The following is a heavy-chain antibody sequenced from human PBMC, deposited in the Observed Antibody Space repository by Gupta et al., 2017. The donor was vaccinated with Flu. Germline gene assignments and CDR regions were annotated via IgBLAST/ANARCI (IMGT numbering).Heavy chain of an antibody. Sequence: QLQLQESGPGLVKPSETLSLTCTVSGGSISSSSYYWGWIRQPPGKGLEWIGSIYYSGSTYYNPSLKSRVTISVDTSKNQFSLKLSSVTAADTAVYYCARPLDRYCSSTSCHPSIVFDPWGQGTLVTVSS. CDR2: IYYSGST. CDR1: GGSISSSSYY. V-gene: IGHV4-39*01. D-gene: IGHD2-2*01. J-gene: IGHJ5*02. CDR3: ARPLDRYCSSTSCHPSIVFDP.